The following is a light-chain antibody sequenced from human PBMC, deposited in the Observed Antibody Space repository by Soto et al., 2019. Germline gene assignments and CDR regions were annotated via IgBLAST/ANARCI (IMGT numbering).Light chain of an antibody. CDR2: DAS. CDR3: QHYDTSPPLFT. CDR1: QTFGSTY. V-gene: IGKV3-20*01. J-gene: IGKJ3*01. Sequence: ESVLTQSQGTLSLSPGERVTLSCRASQTFGSTYLAWYQQRPGQPPRLLIYDASYRAAGIPDRFSGSGSGTDFTLTVSRLEPEDFAVYFCQHYDTSPPLFTFGPGTKVDIK.